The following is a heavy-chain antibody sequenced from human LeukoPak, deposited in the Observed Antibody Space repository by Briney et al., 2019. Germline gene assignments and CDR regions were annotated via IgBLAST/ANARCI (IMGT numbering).Heavy chain of an antibody. Sequence: GGSLRLSCAASGFTFSSYAMSWVRQAPGKGLEWVSAISGSGGSTYYADSVKGRFTISRDNSKNTLYLQMNSLRAEDTAVYYCAKRKGGSRHSSGYPDAFDIWGQGTMVTVSS. CDR3: AKRKGGSRHSSGYPDAFDI. J-gene: IGHJ3*02. CDR2: ISGSGGST. D-gene: IGHD3-22*01. V-gene: IGHV3-23*01. CDR1: GFTFSSYA.